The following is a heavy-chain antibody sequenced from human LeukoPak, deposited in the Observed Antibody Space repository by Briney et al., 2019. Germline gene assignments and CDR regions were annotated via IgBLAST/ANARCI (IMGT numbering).Heavy chain of an antibody. CDR3: AKSRSPGYSMGYDPDY. Sequence: GGSLRLSCAASGFSFSNYGVNWVRQTPGKGLEWVSAISGSGGGTFYAPSVKGRFTISRDNSKNMLVLQMNGLRAEDTATYYCAKSRSPGYSMGYDPDYWGQGTLVIVST. J-gene: IGHJ4*02. CDR2: ISGSGGGT. CDR1: GFSFSNYG. V-gene: IGHV3-23*01. D-gene: IGHD5-18*01.